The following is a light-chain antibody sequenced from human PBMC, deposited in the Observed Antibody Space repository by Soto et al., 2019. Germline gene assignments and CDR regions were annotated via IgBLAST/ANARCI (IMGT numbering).Light chain of an antibody. V-gene: IGKV2-28*01. Sequence: DIVMTQSPLSLPVTPGEPASISCRCSQSLLHSNGYNYLDWYLQKPGQSPQLLIYLGSNRASGVPDRFSGSGSGTDFTLKISRVEAEDVGVYYCMQALQTSYTFGQGTKLEIK. CDR3: MQALQTSYT. J-gene: IGKJ2*01. CDR2: LGS. CDR1: QSLLHSNGYNY.